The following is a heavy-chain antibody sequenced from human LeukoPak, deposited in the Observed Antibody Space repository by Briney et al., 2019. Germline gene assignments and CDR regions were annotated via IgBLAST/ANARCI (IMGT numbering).Heavy chain of an antibody. J-gene: IGHJ6*02. V-gene: IGHV3-33*01. CDR3: ARDPYYDILTPWYYGMDV. CDR1: GFTFSSYG. Sequence: SLRLSCAASGFTFSSYGMHWVRQAPGKGLEWVAVIWYDGSNKYHADSVKGRFTISRDNSKNTLYLQMNSLRAEDTAVYYCARDPYYDILTPWYYGMDVWGQGTTVTVSS. CDR2: IWYDGSNK. D-gene: IGHD3-9*01.